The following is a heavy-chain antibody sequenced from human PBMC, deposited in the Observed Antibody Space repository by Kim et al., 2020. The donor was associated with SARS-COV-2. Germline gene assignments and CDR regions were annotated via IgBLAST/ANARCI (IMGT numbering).Heavy chain of an antibody. V-gene: IGHV4-39*01. D-gene: IGHD1-26*01. Sequence: STYYNPSLKSRVTISVDTSKNQFSLKLSSGTAADTAVYYCASQVVGAIDYWGQGTLVTVSS. CDR3: ASQVVGAIDY. J-gene: IGHJ4*02. CDR2: ST.